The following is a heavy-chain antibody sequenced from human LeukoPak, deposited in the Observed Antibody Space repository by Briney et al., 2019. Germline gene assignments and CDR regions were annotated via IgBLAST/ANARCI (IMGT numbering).Heavy chain of an antibody. CDR2: INPSGGST. D-gene: IGHD4-11*01. J-gene: IGHJ6*03. CDR1: GYTFTSYY. Sequence: ASVKVSCKASGYTFTSYYMHWVRQAPGQGLEWMGIINPSGGSTSYAQKFQGRVTMTRDMSTSTVYMELSSLRSEDTAVYYCARDSNYGPNYYYYMDVWGKGTTVTVSS. V-gene: IGHV1-46*01. CDR3: ARDSNYGPNYYYYMDV.